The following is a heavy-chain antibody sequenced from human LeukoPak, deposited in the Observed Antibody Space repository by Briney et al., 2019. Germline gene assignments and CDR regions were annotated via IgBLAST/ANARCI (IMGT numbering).Heavy chain of an antibody. CDR2: IYTGGNT. CDR3: ARRGDYGSAYDYFRY. V-gene: IGHV4-61*02. CDR1: GDSITNGIFH. Sequence: PSETLSLTCTVSGDSITNGIFHWSWIRQPAGKELEWIGRIYTGGNTAYNPSLNSRVTISLDTSNNQLSLKLTSVTAADTAVYYCARRGDYGSAYDYFRYWGQGTLVSVSS. D-gene: IGHD5-12*01. J-gene: IGHJ4*02.